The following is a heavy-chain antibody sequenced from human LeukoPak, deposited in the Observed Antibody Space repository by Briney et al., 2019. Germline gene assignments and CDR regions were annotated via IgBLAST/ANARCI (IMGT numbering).Heavy chain of an antibody. CDR3: AKEPTGYFDY. Sequence: GGSLRLSCAASRSTFSSYAMSWVRQAPGKGLEWVSAIGSGGTTFYADSVKGRFTISRDNSKDTLYLYMNSLRADDTAVYYCAKEPTGYFDYWGQGTLVTVSS. CDR2: IGSGGTT. J-gene: IGHJ4*02. D-gene: IGHD3-10*01. CDR1: RSTFSSYA. V-gene: IGHV3-23*01.